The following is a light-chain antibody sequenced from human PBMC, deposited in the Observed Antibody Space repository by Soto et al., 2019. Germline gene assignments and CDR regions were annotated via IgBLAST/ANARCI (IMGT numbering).Light chain of an antibody. V-gene: IGKV3-11*01. CDR3: QQRSNRTQT. CDR1: QSIFTS. Sequence: TQYPANLSVTKGERATLSCRASQSIFTSLAWYQQRPGQAPRLLIYDASTRATGIPARFSGSGSGTDFTLTISSLQSEDFAVYYCQQRSNRTQTFGQGTKVDIK. J-gene: IGKJ1*01. CDR2: DAS.